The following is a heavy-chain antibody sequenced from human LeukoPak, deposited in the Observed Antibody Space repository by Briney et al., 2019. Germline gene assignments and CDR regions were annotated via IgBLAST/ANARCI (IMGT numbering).Heavy chain of an antibody. J-gene: IGHJ6*04. V-gene: IGHV1-69*01. CDR2: VIPIFGTA. CDR1: GGTFSSYA. Sequence: ASVKVSCKASGGTFSSYAISWVRQAPGQGLEWMGGVIPIFGTANYAQKFQGRVTITADESTSTAYMELSSLRSEDTAVYYCARALREDIVVVPAASPYYYGMDVWGKGTTVTVSS. CDR3: ARALREDIVVVPAASPYYYGMDV. D-gene: IGHD2-2*01.